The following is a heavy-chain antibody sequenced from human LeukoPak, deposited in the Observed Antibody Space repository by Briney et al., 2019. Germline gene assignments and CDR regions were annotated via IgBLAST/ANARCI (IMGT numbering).Heavy chain of an antibody. J-gene: IGHJ3*02. D-gene: IGHD1-26*01. V-gene: IGHV4-38-2*02. CDR2: IYHSGGT. CDR1: GSSISSGYY. Sequence: PSETLSLTCTVSGSSISSGYYWGWIRQPPGKGLEWIGSIYHSGGTYYDPSLKSRVTISVDTSKNQFSLKLSSVTAADTALYYCARAGRWEGRPHAFDIWGQGTMVTVSS. CDR3: ARAGRWEGRPHAFDI.